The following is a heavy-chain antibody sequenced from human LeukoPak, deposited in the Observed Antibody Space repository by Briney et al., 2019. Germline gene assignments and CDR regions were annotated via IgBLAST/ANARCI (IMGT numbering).Heavy chain of an antibody. D-gene: IGHD3-10*01. V-gene: IGHV4-34*01. CDR2: INHSGST. CDR1: GGSFSGYY. CDR3: ARDMGRYGSGTFDY. Sequence: SETLSLTCAVYGGSFSGYYWSWIRQPPGKGLEWIGEINHSGSTNYNPSLKSRVTISVDTSKNQFSLKLSSVTAADTAVYYCARDMGRYGSGTFDYWGQGTLVTVSS. J-gene: IGHJ4*02.